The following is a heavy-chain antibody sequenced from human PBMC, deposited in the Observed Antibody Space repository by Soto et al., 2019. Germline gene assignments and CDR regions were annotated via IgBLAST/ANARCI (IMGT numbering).Heavy chain of an antibody. V-gene: IGHV2-5*02. J-gene: IGHJ6*02. CDR1: GFSLSTSGVG. Sequence: QITLKESGPTLVKPTQTLTLTCTFSGFSLSTSGVGVGWIRQPPGKALEWLALIYWDHDKRYSPSLKSRLTITKDTSKNQVVLTKTNMDPVDTATYYCAHQGGGYYYYGMDVWGQGTTVNVSS. CDR2: IYWDHDK. CDR3: AHQGGGYYYYGMDV.